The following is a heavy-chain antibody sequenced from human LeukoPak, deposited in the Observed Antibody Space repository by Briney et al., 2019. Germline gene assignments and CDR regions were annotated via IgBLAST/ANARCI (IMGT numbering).Heavy chain of an antibody. CDR2: IKNDGSET. J-gene: IGHJ4*02. Sequence: PGGSLRLSCATSGFTFRSHAMHWVRQAPGKGLEWVGHIKNDGSETYYLDSLKGRFSISRDNTNNALYLQMNSLRVEDTAVYYCVKNDGWFHLAQWGQGTLVTVSS. D-gene: IGHD6-19*01. V-gene: IGHV3-7*03. CDR3: VKNDGWFHLAQ. CDR1: GFTFRSHA.